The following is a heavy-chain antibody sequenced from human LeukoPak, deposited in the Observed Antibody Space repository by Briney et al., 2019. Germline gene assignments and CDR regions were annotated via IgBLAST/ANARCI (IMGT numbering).Heavy chain of an antibody. V-gene: IGHV3-7*01. CDR1: GFTFSNYA. J-gene: IGHJ1*01. D-gene: IGHD6-13*01. CDR2: IKQDGSEK. Sequence: GGSLRLSCAASGFTFSNYAMHWVRQAPGRGLEWVANIKQDGSEKNYLESVKGRFTISRDNAKNSLYLQMNSLRVDDTAVYYCARAIATSYWGQGSLVTVSS. CDR3: ARAIATSY.